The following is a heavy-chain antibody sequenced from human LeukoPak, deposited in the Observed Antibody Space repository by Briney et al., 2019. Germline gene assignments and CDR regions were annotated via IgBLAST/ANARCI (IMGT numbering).Heavy chain of an antibody. D-gene: IGHD6-6*01. CDR2: INSDGSST. J-gene: IGHJ4*02. CDR1: GFTFSSYW. Sequence: PGGSLRLSCAASGFTFSSYWMHWVRQAPGKGLVWVSRINSDGSSTSYSDSVKGRFTISRENAKNSLYLQMNSLRAGDTAVYYCARALTTSSSGFDYWGQGTLVTVSS. V-gene: IGHV3-74*01. CDR3: ARALTTSSSGFDY.